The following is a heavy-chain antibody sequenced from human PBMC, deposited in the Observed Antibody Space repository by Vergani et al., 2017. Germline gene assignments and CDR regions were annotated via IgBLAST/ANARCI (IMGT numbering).Heavy chain of an antibody. J-gene: IGHJ4*02. CDR1: GFSLSTSGVG. CDR3: AHTYGSSSAQSDFDY. V-gene: IGHV2-5*02. CDR2: IYWDYDK. Sequence: QITLKESGPTLVKPTQTLTLTCTFSGFSLSTSGVGVGWIRQPPGKALEWLALIYWDYDKRYSPSLKRRLTITKDTSKNQVVLTMTNMDPVDTATYYCAHTYGSSSAQSDFDYWGQGTLVTVSS. D-gene: IGHD6-6*01.